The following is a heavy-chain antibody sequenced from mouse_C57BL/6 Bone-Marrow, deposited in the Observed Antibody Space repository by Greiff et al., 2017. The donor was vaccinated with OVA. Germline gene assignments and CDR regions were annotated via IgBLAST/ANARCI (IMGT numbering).Heavy chain of an antibody. J-gene: IGHJ3*01. CDR1: DYTFTSYW. CDR3: AREKFYDGYYAWFAY. V-gene: IGHV1-55*01. CDR2: IYPGSGST. Sequence: QVQLQQSGAELVKPGASVKMSCKASDYTFTSYWITWVKQRPGQGLEWIGDIYPGSGSTNYNEKFKSKATLTVDTSSSTAYMQLSSLTSEDSAVYYCAREKFYDGYYAWFAYWGQGTLVTVSA. D-gene: IGHD2-3*01.